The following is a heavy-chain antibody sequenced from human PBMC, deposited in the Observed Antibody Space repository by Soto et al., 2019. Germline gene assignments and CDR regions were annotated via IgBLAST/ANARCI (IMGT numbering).Heavy chain of an antibody. J-gene: IGHJ4*02. Sequence: QVQLVESGGGVVQPGRSLRLSCAASGFTFSSYGMHWVRQAPGKGLEWVAVIWYDGSNKYYADSVKGRFTISRDNSKNTLYLQMNSLRAEDTAVYYCARDLRARVLGDKAPWEDWGQGTLVTVSS. D-gene: IGHD4-17*01. V-gene: IGHV3-33*01. CDR1: GFTFSSYG. CDR2: IWYDGSNK. CDR3: ARDLRARVLGDKAPWED.